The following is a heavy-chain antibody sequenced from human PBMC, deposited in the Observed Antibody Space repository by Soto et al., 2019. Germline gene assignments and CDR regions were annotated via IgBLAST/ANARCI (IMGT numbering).Heavy chain of an antibody. CDR2: ISGRGDNT. J-gene: IGHJ5*02. V-gene: IGHV3-23*01. D-gene: IGHD3-10*01. CDR1: GFTFNNYI. Sequence: EVQLLESGGGLIQPGGSLRLSCAASGFTFNNYIMTWVRQAPGKGLEWVSTISGRGDNTYYADSVKGRFTISRDSSKNTLYLQMNSLRAEDTALYYCAKGGYYGSGSYYWFDPWGQGTLVTVSS. CDR3: AKGGYYGSGSYYWFDP.